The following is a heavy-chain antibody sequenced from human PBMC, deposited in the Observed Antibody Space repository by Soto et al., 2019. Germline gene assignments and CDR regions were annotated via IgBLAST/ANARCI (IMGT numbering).Heavy chain of an antibody. J-gene: IGHJ4*02. CDR3: ARDGLGLPVYYFDY. V-gene: IGHV1-18*01. CDR2: ISAYNGNT. CDR1: GYTFTSYG. Sequence: ASVKVSCKASGYTFTSYGISSVRQAPGQGLEWMGWISAYNGNTNYAQKLQGRVTMTTDTSTSTAYMELRSLRSDDTAVYYCARDGLGLPVYYFDYWGQGTLVTVSS. D-gene: IGHD5-12*01.